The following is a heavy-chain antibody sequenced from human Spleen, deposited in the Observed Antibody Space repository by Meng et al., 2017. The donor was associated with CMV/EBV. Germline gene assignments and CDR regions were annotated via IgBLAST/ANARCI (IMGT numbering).Heavy chain of an antibody. CDR3: VTSQILLSPFDY. CDR2: MFPADSDV. CDR1: GFGFTNLW. J-gene: IGHJ4*02. V-gene: IGHV5-51*01. D-gene: IGHD2-15*01. Sequence: GESLKISRNGSGFGFTNLWIGRVRQMPGKGLEWVGIMFPADSDVRYSPSFQGHVTIAADRSIRTAYLQCSSLRASDTAMYYCVTSQILLSPFDYWGQGTLVTVSS.